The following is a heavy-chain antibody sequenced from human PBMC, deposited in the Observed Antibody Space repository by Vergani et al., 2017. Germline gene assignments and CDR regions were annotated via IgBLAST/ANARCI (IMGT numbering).Heavy chain of an antibody. V-gene: IGHV4-34*01. D-gene: IGHD2-2*01. CDR3: ARGICYQLLYSYYYYMDL. CDR2: INHSGST. CDR1: GGSFSGYY. Sequence: QVQLQQWGAGLLKPSETLSLTCAVYGGSFSGYYWSWIGQPPGKGLEWIGEINHSGSTNYNTSLKSRVTISVDTSKNQFSLKLSSVTAADTAVYYCARGICYQLLYSYYYYMDLWGKGTTVTVSS. J-gene: IGHJ6*03.